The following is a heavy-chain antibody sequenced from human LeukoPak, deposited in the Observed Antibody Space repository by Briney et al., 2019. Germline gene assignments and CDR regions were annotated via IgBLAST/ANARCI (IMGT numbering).Heavy chain of an antibody. J-gene: IGHJ6*03. CDR3: AREPYYYYYMDV. V-gene: IGHV3-48*01. CDR1: GFTFSSYS. CDR2: ISSSSSTI. Sequence: GGSLRLSXAASGFTFSSYSMNWVRQAPGKGLEWVSYISSSSSTIYYADSVKGRFTISRDNAKNSLYLQMNSLRAEDTAVYYCAREPYYYYYMDVWGKGTTVTVSS.